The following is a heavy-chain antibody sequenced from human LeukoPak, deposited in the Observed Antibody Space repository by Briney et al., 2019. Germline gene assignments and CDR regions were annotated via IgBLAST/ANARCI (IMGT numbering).Heavy chain of an antibody. V-gene: IGHV3-21*01. J-gene: IGHJ3*02. CDR3: ARDRGHYDYVWGSYRHRGAFDI. D-gene: IGHD3-16*02. Sequence: GGSLRLSCAASGFTFSSPGMNWVRQAPGKGLEWVSSISGDSASKFYADSVKGRFTISRDNAKNSLYLQMNSLRAEDTAVYYCARDRGHYDYVWGSYRHRGAFDIWGQGTMVTVSS. CDR2: ISGDSASK. CDR1: GFTFSSPG.